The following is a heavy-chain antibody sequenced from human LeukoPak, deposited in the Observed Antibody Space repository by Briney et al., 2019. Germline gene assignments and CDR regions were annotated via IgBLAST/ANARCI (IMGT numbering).Heavy chain of an antibody. Sequence: SETLSLTCTVSGGSISSSSYYWGWIRQPPGKGLEWIESIYYSGSTYYNPSLKSRVTISVDTSKNQFSLKLSSVTAADTAVYYCARTLRGGFDYWGQGTLVTVSS. CDR3: ARTLRGGFDY. CDR1: GGSISSSSYY. V-gene: IGHV4-39*07. J-gene: IGHJ4*02. CDR2: IYYSGST.